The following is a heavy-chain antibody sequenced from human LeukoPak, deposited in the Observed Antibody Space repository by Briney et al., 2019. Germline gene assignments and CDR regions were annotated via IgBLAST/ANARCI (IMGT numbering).Heavy chain of an antibody. J-gene: IGHJ4*02. Sequence: PGGSLRLSCAASGFSFSAYPMGWVRQAPGKGLQWLSGISASGDVTFHADRVKGRFAISRDNSKNTLYLQMTGLRAEDTAVYYCAKDRMVYANWGQGTLVTVSS. CDR2: ISASGDVT. V-gene: IGHV3-23*01. CDR3: AKDRMVYAN. CDR1: GFSFSAYP. D-gene: IGHD2-8*01.